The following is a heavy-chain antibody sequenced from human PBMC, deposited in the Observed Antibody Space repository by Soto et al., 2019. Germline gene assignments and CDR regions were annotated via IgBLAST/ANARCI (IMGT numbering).Heavy chain of an antibody. D-gene: IGHD3-10*01. J-gene: IGHJ4*02. Sequence: EVQLVESGGGLVQPGGSLRLSCAASGFTFRSYWMLWGRQAPGKGLEWVANIKQDGSEKYYVDSVKGRFTISRDNAKNSLYLQMNSLRAEDTAVYYCARDNPTLGGLSDYWGQGTLVTVSS. CDR2: IKQDGSEK. CDR3: ARDNPTLGGLSDY. CDR1: GFTFRSYW. V-gene: IGHV3-7*01.